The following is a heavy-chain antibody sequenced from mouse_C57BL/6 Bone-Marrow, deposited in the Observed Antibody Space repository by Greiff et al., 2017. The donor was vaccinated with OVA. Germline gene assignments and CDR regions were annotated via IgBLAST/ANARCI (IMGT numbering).Heavy chain of an antibody. Sequence: EVQLQQSGPELVKPGASVKISCKASGYTFTDYYMNWVKQSHGKSLEWIGDINPNNGGTSYNQKFKGKATLTVDKSSSTAYMELRSLTSEDSAVYYCARSKTSYSNVDYWGQGTTLTVSS. V-gene: IGHV1-26*01. J-gene: IGHJ2*01. CDR1: GYTFTDYY. CDR3: ARSKTSYSNVDY. D-gene: IGHD2-5*01. CDR2: INPNNGGT.